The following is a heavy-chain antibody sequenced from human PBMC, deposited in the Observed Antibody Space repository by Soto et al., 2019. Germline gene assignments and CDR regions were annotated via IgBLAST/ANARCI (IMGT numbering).Heavy chain of an antibody. CDR3: AGESFYCFDD. CDR1: GFTLSDHH. Sequence: EVHLVESGGGLVQPGRSLRLSCAAPGFTLSDHHINWVRRAPGKGLEWLGRSRKKSDSFTTEYAASVKGRFTISRDDSKNTIFLEMNSLKTDDTAVYYCAGESFYCFDDWGQGTLVTVSS. CDR2: SRKKSDSFTT. V-gene: IGHV3-72*01. D-gene: IGHD3-16*01. J-gene: IGHJ4*02.